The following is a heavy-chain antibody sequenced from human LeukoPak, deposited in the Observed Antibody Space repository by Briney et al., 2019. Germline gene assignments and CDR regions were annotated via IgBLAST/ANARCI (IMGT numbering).Heavy chain of an antibody. Sequence: EASVKVSCKTSGYTFTAYFMHWVRQAPGQGLEWMGWINPNSGGTNYAQKFQGRVAMTRDTSISTAYMELSRLRSDDTAVYYCAPVYSSSWYYFDYWGQGTLVTVSS. J-gene: IGHJ4*02. CDR1: GYTFTAYF. D-gene: IGHD6-13*01. V-gene: IGHV1-2*02. CDR2: INPNSGGT. CDR3: APVYSSSWYYFDY.